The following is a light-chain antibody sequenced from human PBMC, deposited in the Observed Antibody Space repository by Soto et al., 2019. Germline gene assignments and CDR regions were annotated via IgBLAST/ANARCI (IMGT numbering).Light chain of an antibody. CDR3: TSYTSSSTLYV. J-gene: IGLJ1*01. CDR1: SSDVGGYNY. CDR2: DVS. Sequence: QSALTQPASVSGSPGQSITISCTGTSSDVGGYNYVSWYQQHPSKAPKLMIYDVSNRHSGVSNRFSGSKSGNTASLTISGLQAEDEADYYCTSYTSSSTLYVFGTGTQLTVL. V-gene: IGLV2-14*01.